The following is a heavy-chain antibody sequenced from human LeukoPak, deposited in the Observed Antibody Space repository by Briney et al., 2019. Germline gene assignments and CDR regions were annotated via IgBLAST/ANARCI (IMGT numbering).Heavy chain of an antibody. CDR2: IRYDGSNK. CDR3: AKDQYYYDSSGDWGAFDI. J-gene: IGHJ3*02. Sequence: QPGGSLRLSCAASGFTFSSYGMHWVRQAPGKGLEWVVFIRYDGSNKYYADSVKGRFTISRDNSKNTMYLQMNSLRAGGTAVYYCAKDQYYYDSSGDWGAFDIWGQGTMVTVSS. D-gene: IGHD3-22*01. CDR1: GFTFSSYG. V-gene: IGHV3-30*02.